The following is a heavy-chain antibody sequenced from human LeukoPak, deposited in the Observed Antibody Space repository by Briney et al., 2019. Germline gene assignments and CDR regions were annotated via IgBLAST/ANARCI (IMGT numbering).Heavy chain of an antibody. V-gene: IGHV1-8*01. Sequence: ASVKVSCEASGYTFTSYDINWVRQATGQGLEWMGWMNPNSGNTGYAQKFQGRVTMTRNTSISTAYMELSSLRSEDTTVYYCARGVTMIVDRRFDPWGQGTLVTVSS. CDR2: MNPNSGNT. D-gene: IGHD3-22*01. CDR1: GYTFTSYD. J-gene: IGHJ5*02. CDR3: ARGVTMIVDRRFDP.